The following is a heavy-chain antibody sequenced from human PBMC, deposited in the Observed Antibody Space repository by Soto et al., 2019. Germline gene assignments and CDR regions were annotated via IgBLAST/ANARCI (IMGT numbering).Heavy chain of an antibody. V-gene: IGHV1-8*01. D-gene: IGHD2-15*01. CDR1: GYTFTSYD. Sequence: ASVKVSCKASGYTFTSYDINWVRQATGQGLEWMGWMNPNSGNTGYAQKFQGRVTMTRNTSISTAYMELSSLRSEDTAVYYCARGPRVYCSGGSCYRGSYYYYYMDVWGKGTTVTVSS. CDR3: ARGPRVYCSGGSCYRGSYYYYYMDV. J-gene: IGHJ6*03. CDR2: MNPNSGNT.